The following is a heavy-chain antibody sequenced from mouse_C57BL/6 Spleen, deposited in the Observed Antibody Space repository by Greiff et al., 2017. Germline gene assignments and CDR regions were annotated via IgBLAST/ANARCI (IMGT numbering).Heavy chain of an antibody. CDR3: ARDSAMVRVYFDY. J-gene: IGHJ2*01. D-gene: IGHD1-1*02. CDR1: GFTFSDYG. V-gene: IGHV5-17*01. CDR2: ISSGSSTI. Sequence: EVMLVESGGGLVKPGGSLKLSCAASGFTFSDYGMHWVRQAPEKGLEWVAYISSGSSTIYYADTVKGRFTISRDNAKNTLFLQMTSLRSEDTAMYYCARDSAMVRVYFDYWGQGTTLTVSS.